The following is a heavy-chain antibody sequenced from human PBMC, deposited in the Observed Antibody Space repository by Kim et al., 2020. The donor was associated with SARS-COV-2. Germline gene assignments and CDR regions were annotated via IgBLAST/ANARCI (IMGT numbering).Heavy chain of an antibody. CDR2: INTGNGNT. Sequence: ASVKVSCKASGYTFTSYPMHWVRQAPGQRLEWMGWINTGNGNTKYSQNFQGRVTITRDTSASTAYMELGSLRSEDTAVYYCARDRSMTTVTTPVVWGQGTTVTVSS. D-gene: IGHD4-17*01. CDR3: ARDRSMTTVTTPVV. V-gene: IGHV1-3*04. CDR1: GYTFTSYP. J-gene: IGHJ6*02.